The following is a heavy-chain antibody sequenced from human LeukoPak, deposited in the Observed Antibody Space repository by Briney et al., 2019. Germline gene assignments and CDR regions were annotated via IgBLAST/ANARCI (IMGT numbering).Heavy chain of an antibody. CDR2: ISSSGSTI. J-gene: IGHJ5*02. Sequence: GGSLRLSCAASGFTFSDYYMNWIRQAPGKGLEWVSYISSSGSTIYYADSVKGRFTISRDNAKNSLYLQMNSLRAEDTAVYYCARDGVTIFGVVDNWFDPWGQGTLVTVSS. CDR3: ARDGVTIFGVVDNWFDP. D-gene: IGHD3-3*01. V-gene: IGHV3-11*01. CDR1: GFTFSDYY.